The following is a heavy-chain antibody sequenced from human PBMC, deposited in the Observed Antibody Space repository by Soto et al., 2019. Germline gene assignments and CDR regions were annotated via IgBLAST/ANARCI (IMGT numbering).Heavy chain of an antibody. CDR2: ISYDGDNK. J-gene: IGHJ4*02. Sequence: QVQLVESGGGVVQPGRSLRLSCAASGFTFSSSGIHWVRQAPGKGLEWVAVISYDGDNKYYVDSVKGRFTISRDNSKNTLYLQMNSLRAEDTAVYYCATDFSGWYGSSEYGFWGQGTLVTVSS. V-gene: IGHV3-30*03. CDR3: ATDFSGWYGSSEYGF. D-gene: IGHD6-19*01. CDR1: GFTFSSSG.